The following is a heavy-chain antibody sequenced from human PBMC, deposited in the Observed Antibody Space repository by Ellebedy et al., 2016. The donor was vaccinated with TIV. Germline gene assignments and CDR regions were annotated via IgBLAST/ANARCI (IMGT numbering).Heavy chain of an antibody. CDR2: IIPIFGPA. CDR1: GETFSRHV. D-gene: IGHD3-16*01. J-gene: IGHJ6*02. Sequence: AASVKVSCKASGETFSRHVMSWVRQAPGEGLEWMGGIIPIFGPANYAQKFQGRVTITADESTSTLYMELSSLRPEDTAVYYCARGNNFSAYPILDVWGQGTTVTVSS. CDR3: ARGNNFSAYPILDV. V-gene: IGHV1-69*13.